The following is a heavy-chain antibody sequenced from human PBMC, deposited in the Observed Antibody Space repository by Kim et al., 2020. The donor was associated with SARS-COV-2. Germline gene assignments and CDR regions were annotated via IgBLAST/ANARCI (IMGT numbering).Heavy chain of an antibody. D-gene: IGHD2-2*01. Sequence: GGSLRLSCVASGFTFSNFGMHWVRQAPGKGLEWVAVMSYDESVTHYADSVKGRFTISRDNSKNTLFLQLNSLRVEDTAVYYCARKNSPLGVPAAIDVWGQGTTVTVSS. CDR2: MSYDESVT. CDR1: GFTFSNFG. CDR3: ARKNSPLGVPAAIDV. J-gene: IGHJ6*02. V-gene: IGHV3-30*03.